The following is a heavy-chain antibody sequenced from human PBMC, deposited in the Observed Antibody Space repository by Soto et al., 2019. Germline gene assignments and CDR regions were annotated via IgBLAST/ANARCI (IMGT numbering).Heavy chain of an antibody. CDR2: ISAYNGNT. J-gene: IGHJ6*02. D-gene: IGHD3-22*01. Sequence: QVQLVQSGAEVKKPGASVKVSCKASGYTFTSYGISWVRQAPGQGLEWMGWISAYNGNTNYAQKIQGRVTMTTDTSTSTADMELRSLRSDDTAVYYCAREGDSSGYYYEGYYYYGMDVWGQGTTVTVSS. V-gene: IGHV1-18*01. CDR3: AREGDSSGYYYEGYYYYGMDV. CDR1: GYTFTSYG.